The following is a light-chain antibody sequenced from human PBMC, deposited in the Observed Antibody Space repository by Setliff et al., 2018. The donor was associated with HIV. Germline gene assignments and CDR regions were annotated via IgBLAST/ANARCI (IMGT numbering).Light chain of an antibody. Sequence: QSVLTQPPSASGTPGQRVTISCSESSSNIGTNYVYWYQQLPGTAPKLLIYRNNQRPSGVPDRFSGSKSGTSASLAISGLRSEDEADYYCAAWDDSLSGLYVFGAGTK. CDR2: RNN. J-gene: IGLJ1*01. V-gene: IGLV1-47*01. CDR3: AAWDDSLSGLYV. CDR1: SSNIGTNY.